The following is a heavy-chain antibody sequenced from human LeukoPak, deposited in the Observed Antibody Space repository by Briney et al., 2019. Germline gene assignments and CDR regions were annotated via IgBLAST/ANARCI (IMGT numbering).Heavy chain of an antibody. CDR1: GGSISGSSYY. V-gene: IGHV4-39*07. J-gene: IGHJ4*02. Sequence: SESLSLTCSVSGGSISGSSYYWGWIRQPPGKGLEWLGSIYYSGSTYYNPSLKSRVTISVDTSKKQFSLKLTSVTAADTAVYYCARGPSSGYSYGWGQGTLVTVPS. D-gene: IGHD5-18*01. CDR2: IYYSGST. CDR3: ARGPSSGYSYG.